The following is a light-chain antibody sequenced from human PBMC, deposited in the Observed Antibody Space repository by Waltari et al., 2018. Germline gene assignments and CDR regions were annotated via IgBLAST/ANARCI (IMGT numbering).Light chain of an antibody. J-gene: IGLJ3*02. V-gene: IGLV2-14*01. Sequence: QSALTQPASVSGSPGQSITISCTGTNTDVGGYHYVSWYQQRPGKAPKPLIYEVTNRPSGISSRFSGSKSGNTASLTISGVQAEDEGTYYCSSYTSRSTRVFGGGTKLTVL. CDR1: NTDVGGYHY. CDR3: SSYTSRSTRV. CDR2: EVT.